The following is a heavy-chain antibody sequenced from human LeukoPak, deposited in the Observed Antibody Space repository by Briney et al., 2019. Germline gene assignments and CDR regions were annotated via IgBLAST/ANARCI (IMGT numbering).Heavy chain of an antibody. CDR1: GFTFSSYW. V-gene: IGHV3-7*01. D-gene: IGHD6-13*01. J-gene: IGHJ4*02. CDR3: AQQLVLK. CDR2: IKQDGSEK. Sequence: RGGSLRLSCEASGFTFSSYWMNWVRQAPGKGLEWVAYIKQDGSEKYYVDSVKGRFTISRDNARNSLYLQMNSLRAEDTAVYYCAQQLVLKWGQGTLVTVSS.